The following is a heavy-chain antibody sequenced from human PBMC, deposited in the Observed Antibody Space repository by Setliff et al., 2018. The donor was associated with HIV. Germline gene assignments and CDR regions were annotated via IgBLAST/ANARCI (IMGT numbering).Heavy chain of an antibody. D-gene: IGHD6-13*01. J-gene: IGHJ4*02. CDR3: ARGNIAAGAPFDY. V-gene: IGHV4-39*01. CDR2: VYYSGSV. Sequence: SETLSLTCTVSGGSISSSSYYWGWIRQPPGRGLEWIGNVYYSGSVDYNPSLKSRGTISVDTSKNQFSLKLSSVTAADTALYYCARGNIAAGAPFDYWGQGTLVTVSS. CDR1: GGSISSSSYY.